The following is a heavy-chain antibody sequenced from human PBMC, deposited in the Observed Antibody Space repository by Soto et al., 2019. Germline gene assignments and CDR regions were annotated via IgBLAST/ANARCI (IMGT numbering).Heavy chain of an antibody. CDR2: IYYGGSA. J-gene: IGHJ4*02. V-gene: IGHV4-39*01. Sequence: SETLSLTCTVSGGSISSSSYYWGWIRQPPGKGLEWIGSIYYGGSAYYNPSLKSRVTISVDTSKKQFSLELSSVTAADTAVYYCARNGGSYNFDYWDQGTLVTVSS. CDR3: ARNGGSYNFDY. CDR1: GGSISSSSYY. D-gene: IGHD1-26*01.